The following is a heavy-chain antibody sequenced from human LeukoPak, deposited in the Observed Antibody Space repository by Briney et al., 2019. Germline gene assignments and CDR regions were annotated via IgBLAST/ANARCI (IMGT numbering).Heavy chain of an antibody. J-gene: IGHJ4*02. D-gene: IGHD2-2*01. Sequence: GGSLRLSCAASGFTFNSYAMHWVRQAPGKGLEWVAVISYDGSNKYYADSVKGRFTISRDDSKNTLYLQMNSLRAEDTAVYYCARAGYCSSTSCYSYYFDYWGQGPLVTVSS. CDR1: GFTFNSYA. CDR3: ARAGYCSSTSCYSYYFDY. V-gene: IGHV3-30*04. CDR2: ISYDGSNK.